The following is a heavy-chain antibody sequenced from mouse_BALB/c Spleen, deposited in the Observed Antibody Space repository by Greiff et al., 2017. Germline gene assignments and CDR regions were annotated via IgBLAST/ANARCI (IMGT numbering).Heavy chain of an antibody. J-gene: IGHJ4*01. Sequence: EVMLVESGGGLVQPGGSRKLSCAASGFTFSSFGMHWVRQAPEKGLEWVAYISSGSSTIYYADTVKGRFTISRDNPKNTLFLQMTSLRSEDTAMYYCARYYRYGDYYAMDYWGQGTSGTVSS. CDR3: ARYYRYGDYYAMDY. CDR2: ISSGSSTI. CDR1: GFTFSSFG. V-gene: IGHV5-17*02. D-gene: IGHD2-14*01.